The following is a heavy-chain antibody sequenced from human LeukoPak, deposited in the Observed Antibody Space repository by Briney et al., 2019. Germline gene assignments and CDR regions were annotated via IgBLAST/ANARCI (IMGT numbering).Heavy chain of an antibody. CDR2: LSNSGNTI. CDR1: GFTFSDYY. V-gene: IGHV3-11*04. D-gene: IGHD6-19*01. Sequence: PGGSLRLSCAASGFTFSDYYMSWIRQAPGKGLEWISYLSNSGNTIYYADSVKGRFTISRDNAKNSLYLQMNSLRAEDTAVYYCARVAVTGIGVDYWGQGILVTVSS. CDR3: ARVAVTGIGVDY. J-gene: IGHJ4*02.